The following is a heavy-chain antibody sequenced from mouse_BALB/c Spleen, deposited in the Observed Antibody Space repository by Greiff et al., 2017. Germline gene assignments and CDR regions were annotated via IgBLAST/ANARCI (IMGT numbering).Heavy chain of an antibody. V-gene: IGHV5-15*02. D-gene: IGHD1-1*01. J-gene: IGHJ4*01. CDR3: ARDRGVTTGYAMDY. CDR1: GFTFSDYG. CDR2: ISNLAYSI. Sequence: DVKLVESGGGLVQPGGSRKLSCAASGFTFSDYGMAWVRQAPGKGPEWVAFISNLAYSIYYADTVTGRFTISRENAKNTLYLEMSSLRSEDTAMYYCARDRGVTTGYAMDYWGQGTSVTVSS.